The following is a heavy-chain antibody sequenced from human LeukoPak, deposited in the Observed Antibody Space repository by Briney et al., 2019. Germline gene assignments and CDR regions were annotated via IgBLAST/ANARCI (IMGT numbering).Heavy chain of an antibody. CDR3: ARAVRAGHRPVYTYYYMDV. V-gene: IGHV3-23*01. CDR1: EPTFNNYA. CDR2: ISGRGDTT. J-gene: IGHJ6*03. D-gene: IGHD5/OR15-5a*01. Sequence: GGSLRLSCAASEPTFNNYAMTWVRQAPGRGLEWVSTISGRGDTTYYADSVTGRFTISRDNSKNTVFLQMNSLRADDTAVYYRARAVRAGHRPVYTYYYMDVWGKGTTVTVSS.